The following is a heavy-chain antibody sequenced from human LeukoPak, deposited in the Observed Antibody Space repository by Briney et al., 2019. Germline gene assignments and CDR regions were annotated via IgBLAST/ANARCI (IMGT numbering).Heavy chain of an antibody. CDR2: INHSGST. CDR3: ARKGGRITMVRGAANWFDP. J-gene: IGHJ5*02. CDR1: GGSLSGYY. D-gene: IGHD3-10*01. Sequence: SETLSLTCAVYGGSLSGYYWSWIRQPPGKGLEWIGEINHSGSTNYNPSLKSRVTISVDTSKNQFSLKLSSVTAADTAVYYCARKGGRITMVRGAANWFDPWGQGTLVTVSS. V-gene: IGHV4-34*01.